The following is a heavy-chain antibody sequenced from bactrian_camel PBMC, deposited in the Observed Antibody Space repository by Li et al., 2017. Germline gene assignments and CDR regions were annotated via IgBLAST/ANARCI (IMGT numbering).Heavy chain of an antibody. CDR3: ASATTSGGPVAYGPWVEAY. J-gene: IGHJ4*01. V-gene: IGHV3S6*01. D-gene: IGHD4*01. CDR2: IAYDGWVS. CDR1: GYTYNRNC. Sequence: HVQLVESGGGSVQAGGSLRLSCAASGYTYNRNCMAWFRQAPGKGLEWVAQIAYDGWVSRYHDSAKGRFTISRDNANNILYLQMDSLRPEDTAVYYCASATTSGGPVAYGPWVEAYWGQGTQVTVS.